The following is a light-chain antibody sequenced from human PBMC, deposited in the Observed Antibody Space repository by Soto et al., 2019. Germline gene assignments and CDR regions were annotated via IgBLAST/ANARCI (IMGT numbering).Light chain of an antibody. CDR2: DVS. CDR1: SNDVGGYNF. Sequence: QSALTQPRSVSGSPGQSVAISCTGTSNDVGGYNFVSWYQQHPGKVPKLFIYDVSRRPSGVPDRFSGSKSGNTASLTISGLQVEDEADYYCSSYAGSYTLVFGGGTKPPS. V-gene: IGLV2-11*01. CDR3: SSYAGSYTLV. J-gene: IGLJ2*01.